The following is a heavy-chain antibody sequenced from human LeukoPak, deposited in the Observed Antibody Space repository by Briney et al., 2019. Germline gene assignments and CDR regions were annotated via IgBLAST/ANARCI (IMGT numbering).Heavy chain of an antibody. V-gene: IGHV1-8*01. Sequence: ASVKVSCKASGHTFTSYDINWVRQATGQGLELMGWMNPNSGNTGYAQKFQGRVTMTRNTSISTAYMELSSLRSEDTAVYYCARATGKAGATFDYWGQGTLVTVSS. CDR2: MNPNSGNT. CDR1: GHTFTSYD. D-gene: IGHD1-26*01. CDR3: ARATGKAGATFDY. J-gene: IGHJ4*02.